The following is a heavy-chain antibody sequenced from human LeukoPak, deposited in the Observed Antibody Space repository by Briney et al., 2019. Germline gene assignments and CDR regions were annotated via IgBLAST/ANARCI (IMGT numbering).Heavy chain of an antibody. V-gene: IGHV3-48*02. D-gene: IGHD6-19*01. CDR2: ISTTGAI. Sequence: GRSLRLSCTASGFIFSTYSMRWVRQAPGKGLEWVSYISTTGAILYADSVKGRFTISRDNAKNSLYLQMNSLRDEDTAVYYCARDGWYYFDYWGQGTLVTVSS. CDR1: GFIFSTYS. J-gene: IGHJ4*02. CDR3: ARDGWYYFDY.